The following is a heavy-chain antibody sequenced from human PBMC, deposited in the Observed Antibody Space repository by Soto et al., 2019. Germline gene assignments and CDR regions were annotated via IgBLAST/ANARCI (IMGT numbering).Heavy chain of an antibody. CDR2: IKSKTDGGTT. CDR3: THAHYYDYDGIDV. CDR1: GFTFSNDL. V-gene: IGHV3-15*07. Sequence: EVQLVESGGGLVKPGGSLRLSCAASGFTFSNDLMNLVLQAPVKVIEWVGRIKSKTDGGTTDYDTPVKGRITISRDNSKNTPYLQMNSIKTEDKAVYYCTHAHYYDYDGIDVRGQGTTVTVSS. J-gene: IGHJ6*02.